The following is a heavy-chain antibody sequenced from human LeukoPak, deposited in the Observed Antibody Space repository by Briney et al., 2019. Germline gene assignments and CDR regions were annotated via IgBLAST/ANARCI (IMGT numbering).Heavy chain of an antibody. V-gene: IGHV3-23*01. D-gene: IGHD2-2*01. CDR3: AKRHSYCSSTSCYDWFDP. CDR2: ISGSDDRT. J-gene: IGHJ5*02. Sequence: PGGSLRLSCGASGFTFSRYAMFWVRQTPRKGLEWVSGISGSDDRTYYADSLEGRFTISRDNKKNTLSLQMNSLRAEDTAVYYCAKRHSYCSSTSCYDWFDPWGQGTLVTVSS. CDR1: GFTFSRYA.